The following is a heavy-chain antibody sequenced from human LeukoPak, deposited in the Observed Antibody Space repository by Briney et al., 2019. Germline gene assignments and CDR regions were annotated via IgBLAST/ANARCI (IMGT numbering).Heavy chain of an antibody. CDR1: GFTFSSYT. CDR3: ARVPGEYRDY. J-gene: IGHJ4*02. D-gene: IGHD4-17*01. CDR2: ITRSGDYI. Sequence: GGSLRLSCAASGFTFSSYTMNWVRQAPGKGLEWVSSITRSGDYIFYADSVKGRFIISRDNAENSLYLQMSSLSAEDTAVYYCARVPGEYRDYWGQGTLVTVSS. V-gene: IGHV3-21*01.